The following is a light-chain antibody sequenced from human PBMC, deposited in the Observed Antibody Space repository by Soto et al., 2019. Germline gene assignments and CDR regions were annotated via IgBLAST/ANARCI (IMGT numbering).Light chain of an antibody. CDR1: QSINNY. CDR2: DAS. V-gene: IGKV3-11*01. J-gene: IGKJ4*01. Sequence: EIVLTQSPATLSLSPGERATLSCRASQSINNYLAWYQQKPGQAPRLLIYDASNRAAGIPVRFSGSGSGTAFTLTISSLEPEDFELYYCQQRSNWPLTFGGGTKVDIX. CDR3: QQRSNWPLT.